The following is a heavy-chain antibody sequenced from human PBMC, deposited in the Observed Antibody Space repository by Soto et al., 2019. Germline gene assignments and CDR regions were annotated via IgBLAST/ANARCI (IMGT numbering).Heavy chain of an antibody. Sequence: GGSLRLSCAASGFTFSSYAMSWVRQAPGKGLEWVSAISGSGGSTYYADSVKGRFTISRDNSKNTLYLQMNSLRAEDTAVYYCSGAESPDTAYFSLYWGQGTPVTVSS. CDR1: GFTFSSYA. D-gene: IGHD1-26*01. CDR2: ISGSGGST. J-gene: IGHJ4*02. V-gene: IGHV3-23*01. CDR3: SGAESPDTAYFSLY.